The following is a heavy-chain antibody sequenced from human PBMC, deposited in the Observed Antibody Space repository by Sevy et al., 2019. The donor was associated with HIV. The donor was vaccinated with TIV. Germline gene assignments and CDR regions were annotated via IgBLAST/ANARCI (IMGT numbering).Heavy chain of an antibody. CDR2: ISGSGGST. V-gene: IGHV3-23*01. CDR3: ARPNEPAYYYDSSGVDY. J-gene: IGHJ4*02. Sequence: GGSLRLSCAASGFTFSSYAMSWVSQAPGKGLEWVSAISGSGGSTYYADSVKGRFTISRDNSKNTLYLQMNSLRAEDTAVYYCARPNEPAYYYDSSGVDYWGQGTLVTVSS. CDR1: GFTFSSYA. D-gene: IGHD3-22*01.